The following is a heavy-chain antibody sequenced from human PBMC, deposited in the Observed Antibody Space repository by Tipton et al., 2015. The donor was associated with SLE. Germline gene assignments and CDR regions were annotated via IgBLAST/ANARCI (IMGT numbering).Heavy chain of an antibody. V-gene: IGHV3-23*01. J-gene: IGHJ4*02. CDR1: GFTFSSYA. CDR2: ISGSGGST. D-gene: IGHD6-19*01. Sequence: SLRLSCAASGFTFSSYAMSWVRQAPGRGLEWVSAISGSGGSTYYADSVKGRFTISRDNSKNTLYLQMNSLRAEDTAVYYCAKDSGSSGWYVGTKNRERFDYWGQGTLVTVSS. CDR3: AKDSGSSGWYVGTKNRERFDY.